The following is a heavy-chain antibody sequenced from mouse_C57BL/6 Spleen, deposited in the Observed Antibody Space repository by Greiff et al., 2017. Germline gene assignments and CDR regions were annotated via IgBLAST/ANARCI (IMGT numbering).Heavy chain of an antibody. Sequence: VQLQQSGPGLVAPSQSLSITCTVSGFSLTSYGVHWVRQPPGKGLEWLVVIWSDGSTTYNSALKSRQSISKDNSKSQVFLKMNSLQTEDTAMYYCARQEDYDCVYAMDYWGQGTSVTVSS. CDR2: IWSDGST. D-gene: IGHD2-4*01. J-gene: IGHJ4*01. V-gene: IGHV2-6-1*01. CDR1: GFSLTSYG. CDR3: ARQEDYDCVYAMDY.